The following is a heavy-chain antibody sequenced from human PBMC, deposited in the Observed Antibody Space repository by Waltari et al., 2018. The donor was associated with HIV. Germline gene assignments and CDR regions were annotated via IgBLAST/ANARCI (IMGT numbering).Heavy chain of an antibody. CDR2: RNQAGTER. D-gene: IGHD3-10*01. Sequence: EVRLVESGGGWVKPGGSLTLTCETSGFTFSFYWLSWVRQAPGKGLEWVANRNQAGTERHYVDSVRGRFTISRDNGKRSSFLQMNSLSVEDTAVYYCATTHGSGDFDNDFDYWGQGTLV. V-gene: IGHV3-7*01. CDR3: ATTHGSGDFDNDFDY. CDR1: GFTFSFYW. J-gene: IGHJ4*02.